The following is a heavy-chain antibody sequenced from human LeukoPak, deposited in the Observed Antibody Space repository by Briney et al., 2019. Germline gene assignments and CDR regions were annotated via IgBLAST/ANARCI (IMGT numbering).Heavy chain of an antibody. J-gene: IGHJ3*02. V-gene: IGHV5-51*03. CDR2: IYPRYSHP. CDR3: AGAHDSSGLWAFDI. CDR1: GYSFTSYW. Sequence: PGEXLKLSCKGSGYSFTSYWIGWVRQMPGKGVEGMGIIYPRYSHPTYTPSFQRQVPLSAHKSISTAYLQWSSLKASDTAMYYCAGAHDSSGLWAFDIWGQGTMVTVSS. D-gene: IGHD3-22*01.